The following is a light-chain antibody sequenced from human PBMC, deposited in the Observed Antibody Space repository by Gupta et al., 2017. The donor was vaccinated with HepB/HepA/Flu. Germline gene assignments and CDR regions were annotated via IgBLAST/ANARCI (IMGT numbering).Light chain of an antibody. CDR1: QGISSY. CDR2: AAS. V-gene: IGKV1-8*01. CDR3: QQYYSYPPWT. J-gene: IGKJ1*01. Sequence: AIRMTQSPSSFSASTGDRVTITRRASQGISSYLAWYQQKPGKAPKLLIYAASTMQSGVPSRFRGSGSGTDFTLTISGLQSEDFATYYCQQYYSYPPWTFGQGTKVEIK.